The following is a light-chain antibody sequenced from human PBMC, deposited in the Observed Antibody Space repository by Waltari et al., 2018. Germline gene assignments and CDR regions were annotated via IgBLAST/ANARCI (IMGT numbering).Light chain of an antibody. CDR3: QQTDTTPWT. J-gene: IGKJ1*01. CDR1: QTITNS. CDR2: AAS. V-gene: IGKV1-39*01. Sequence: DIQMTQSPSSLSASVGDSVTIPCRAGQTITNSLNWYQHKPGRAPNLLIYAASSLHSGVPTRFSGTGSGTDFTLTISSLQPEDFATYYCQQTDTTPWTFGQGTRLEIK.